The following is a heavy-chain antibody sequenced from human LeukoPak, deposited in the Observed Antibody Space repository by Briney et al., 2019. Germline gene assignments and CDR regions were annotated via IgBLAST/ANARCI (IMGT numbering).Heavy chain of an antibody. V-gene: IGHV3-48*01. D-gene: IGHD5-18*01. J-gene: IGHJ4*02. CDR2: ISSSGSPI. Sequence: GSLRLSCAASGFTFSSYDINWFRQAPGKGLEWVSYISSSGSPIYYADSVKGRFTISRDNSKNTLYLQMNSLRAEDTAVYYCARVRYSYGYYFDYWGQGTLVTVSS. CDR3: ARVRYSYGYYFDY. CDR1: GFTFSSYD.